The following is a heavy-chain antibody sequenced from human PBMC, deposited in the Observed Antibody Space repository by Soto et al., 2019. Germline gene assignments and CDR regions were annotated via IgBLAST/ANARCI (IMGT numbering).Heavy chain of an antibody. CDR1: GFTFSSYA. V-gene: IGHV3-30-3*01. J-gene: IGHJ4*02. Sequence: QAQLVESGGGVVQPGRSLRLSCAASGFTFSSYAMHWVRQAPGKGLEWVAVISYDGSNKYYADSVKGRFTISRDNSKNTLYLQMNSLRAEDTAVYYCARGATRLGYFDYWGQGTLVTVSS. CDR3: ARGATRLGYFDY. CDR2: ISYDGSNK. D-gene: IGHD3-16*01.